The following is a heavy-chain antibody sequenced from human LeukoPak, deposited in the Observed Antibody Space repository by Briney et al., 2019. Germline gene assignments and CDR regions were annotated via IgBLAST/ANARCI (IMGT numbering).Heavy chain of an antibody. D-gene: IGHD3-10*01. V-gene: IGHV4-39*07. CDR1: GGSISSSSYY. J-gene: IGHJ6*03. CDR3: ARGRVYGSGSYGVCYYYYYMDV. Sequence: SETLSLTCTVSGGSISSSSYYWGWIRQPPGKGLEWIGSIYYSGSTNYNPSLKSRVTISVDTSKNQFSLKLSSVTAADTAVYYCARGRVYGSGSYGVCYYYYYMDVWGKGTTVTVSS. CDR2: IYYSGST.